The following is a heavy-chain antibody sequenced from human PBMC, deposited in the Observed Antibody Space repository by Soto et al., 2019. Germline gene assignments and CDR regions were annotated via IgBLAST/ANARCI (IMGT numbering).Heavy chain of an antibody. V-gene: IGHV4-39*02. CDR3: ARVPSVQYSYGYGSYYYYYLDV. Sequence: QLQLQESGQGLVKPAETLSLTGTVSGGSISPNSYYWGWILQPPGNVLEWIGSIYYSGRTYYNPSLNRRATGSVATSKIHFAMKRSSVTAADTAVYYCARVPSVQYSYGYGSYYYYYLDVWGKGTTVTVSS. D-gene: IGHD5-18*01. J-gene: IGHJ6*03. CDR1: GGSISPNSYY. CDR2: IYYSGRT.